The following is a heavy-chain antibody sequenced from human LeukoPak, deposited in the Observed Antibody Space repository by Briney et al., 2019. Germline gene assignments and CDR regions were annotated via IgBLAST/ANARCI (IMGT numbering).Heavy chain of an antibody. J-gene: IGHJ3*02. D-gene: IGHD2-2*01. CDR2: IIPIFGTA. CDR1: GGTFSSYA. Sequence: SVKVSCKASGGTFSSYAISWVRQAPGQGLEWMGGIIPIFGTANYAQKFQGRVTITTDESTSTAYMELSSLRSEDTAVYYCARGSKGVVVPAATTLNDAFDIWGQGTMVTVSS. CDR3: ARGSKGVVVPAATTLNDAFDI. V-gene: IGHV1-69*05.